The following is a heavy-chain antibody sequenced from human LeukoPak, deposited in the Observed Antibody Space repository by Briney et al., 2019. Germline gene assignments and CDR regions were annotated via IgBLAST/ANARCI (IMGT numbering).Heavy chain of an antibody. J-gene: IGHJ6*02. V-gene: IGHV1-18*01. D-gene: IGHD2-8*01. Sequence: ASVKVSCKASGYTFTSYGISWVRQAPGQGLEWMGWISAYNGNTNYAQKLQGRVTMTTDTSTGTAYMELRSLRSDDTAVYYCAGGSSYVSRAYYYYGMDVWGQGTTVTVSS. CDR3: AGGSSYVSRAYYYYGMDV. CDR2: ISAYNGNT. CDR1: GYTFTSYG.